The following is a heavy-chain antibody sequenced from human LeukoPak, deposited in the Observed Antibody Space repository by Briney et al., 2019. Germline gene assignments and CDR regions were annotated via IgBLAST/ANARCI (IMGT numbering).Heavy chain of an antibody. V-gene: IGHV1-2*02. D-gene: IGHD1-26*01. CDR3: ATLREWETQEGAFDI. Sequence: VASVKVSCKASGYTFTGYLIHWVRQAPGQGLEWMGWINPNSGGTNYAQKFQGRVTMTRDTSISTAYMDLSRLRSDDTAVYYCATLREWETQEGAFDIWGQGTMVTVSS. CDR1: GYTFTGYL. CDR2: INPNSGGT. J-gene: IGHJ3*02.